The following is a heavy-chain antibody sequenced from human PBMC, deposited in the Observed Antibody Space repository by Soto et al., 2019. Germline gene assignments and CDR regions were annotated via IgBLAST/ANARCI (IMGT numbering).Heavy chain of an antibody. V-gene: IGHV3-66*01. CDR2: IYSGGST. J-gene: IGHJ6*03. D-gene: IGHD2-2*01. CDR3: ARAPGYCSSTSCPTNRLTWYYMDV. CDR1: GFTVSSNY. Sequence: GGSLRLSCAASGFTVSSNYMSWVRQAPGKGLEWVSVIYSGGSTYYADSVKGRFTISRDNSKNTLYLQMNSLRAEDTAVYYCARAPGYCSSTSCPTNRLTWYYMDVWGKGTTVTVSS.